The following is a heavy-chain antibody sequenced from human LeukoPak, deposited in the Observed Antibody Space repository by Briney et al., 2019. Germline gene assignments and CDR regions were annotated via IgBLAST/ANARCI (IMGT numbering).Heavy chain of an antibody. J-gene: IGHJ4*02. D-gene: IGHD6-19*01. Sequence: SVKVSCKASGGTFSSYAISWVRQAPGQGLERLGGIIPIFGTANYAQKFQGRVTITADESTSTAYMELSSLRSEDTAVYYCARDHSSGGPYFDYWGQGTLVTVSS. V-gene: IGHV1-69*13. CDR3: ARDHSSGGPYFDY. CDR2: IIPIFGTA. CDR1: GGTFSSYA.